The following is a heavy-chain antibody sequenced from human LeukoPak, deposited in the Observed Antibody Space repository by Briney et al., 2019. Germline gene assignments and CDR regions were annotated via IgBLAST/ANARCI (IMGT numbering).Heavy chain of an antibody. CDR3: AKDMGPNYYDSSGLAFDI. CDR1: GFTFSSYS. D-gene: IGHD3-22*01. J-gene: IGHJ4*02. V-gene: IGHV3-48*04. Sequence: GGSLRLSCAASGFTFSSYSMNWVRQAPGKGLEWVSYISSSSSTIYYADSVKGRFTISRDNAKNSLYLQMNSLRAEDTALYYCAKDMGPNYYDSSGLAFDIWGQGTLVTVSS. CDR2: ISSSSSTI.